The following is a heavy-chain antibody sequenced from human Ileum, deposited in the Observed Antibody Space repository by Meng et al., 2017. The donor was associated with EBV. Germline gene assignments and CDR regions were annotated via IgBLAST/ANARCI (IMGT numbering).Heavy chain of an antibody. CDR2: INPDGSVI. CDR1: RFTLSIYC. Sequence: VQLIESGGRLVQPGVSLSLPCAASRFTLSIYCVHWVRQAPGKELVWVSRINPDGSVINYADSVKGRFTISRDNANNTVYLQMNNLRADDTAVYYCAKDCFGDKDSWGQGTLVTVSS. J-gene: IGHJ4*02. D-gene: IGHD2-21*01. V-gene: IGHV3-74*01. CDR3: AKDCFGDKDS.